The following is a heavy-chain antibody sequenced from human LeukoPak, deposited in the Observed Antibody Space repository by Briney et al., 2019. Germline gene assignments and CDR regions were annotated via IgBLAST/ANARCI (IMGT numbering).Heavy chain of an antibody. CDR3: ARDLGSPTEVGWFDP. D-gene: IGHD6-13*01. CDR2: IIPIFGTA. Sequence: GASVKVSCKASGGTFSSYAISWVRQAPGQGLEWIGGIIPIFGTANYAQKFQGRVTITTDESTSTAYMELSSLRSEDTAVYYCARDLGSPTEVGWFDPWGQGTLVTVSS. J-gene: IGHJ5*02. CDR1: GGTFSSYA. V-gene: IGHV1-69*05.